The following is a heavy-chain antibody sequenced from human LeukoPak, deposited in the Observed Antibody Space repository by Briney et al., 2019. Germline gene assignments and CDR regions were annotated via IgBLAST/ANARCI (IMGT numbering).Heavy chain of an antibody. J-gene: IGHJ4*02. CDR1: GGSISSYY. Sequence: PSETLSLTCTVSGGSISSYYWSWIRQPPGKGLEWIGYIYYSGSTNYNPSLKSRVTISVDTSKNQFSLKLNSVTAADTAVYYRARHGSEVDYWGQGTLVTVSS. CDR3: ARHGSEVDY. CDR2: IYYSGST. V-gene: IGHV4-59*08.